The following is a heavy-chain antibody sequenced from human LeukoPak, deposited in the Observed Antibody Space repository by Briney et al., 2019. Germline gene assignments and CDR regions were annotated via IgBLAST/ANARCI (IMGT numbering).Heavy chain of an antibody. V-gene: IGHV3-30-3*01. CDR3: ARRGVLEWLLLTPTTVDY. J-gene: IGHJ4*02. Sequence: PGRSLRLSCAASGFTFSSYAMHWVRQAPGKGLEWVAVIPYDGSNKYYADSVKGRFTISRDNSKNTLYLQMNSLRAEDTAVYYCARRGVLEWLLLTPTTVDYWGQGTLVTVSA. D-gene: IGHD3-3*01. CDR1: GFTFSSYA. CDR2: IPYDGSNK.